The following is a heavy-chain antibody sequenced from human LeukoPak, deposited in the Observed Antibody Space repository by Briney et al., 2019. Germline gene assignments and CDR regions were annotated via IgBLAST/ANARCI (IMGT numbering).Heavy chain of an antibody. V-gene: IGHV1-2*02. CDR2: INPNRGGT. CDR3: AGDYYGSGSHYYDSIRWFDS. J-gene: IGHJ5*01. D-gene: IGHD3-10*01. Sequence: ASVKVSCKASGYTFTGYYMHWVRQAPGQGLEWMGWINPNRGGTNYAQKFQGRVTMTRDTSISTAYMELSRLRSDDTAVYYCAGDYYGSGSHYYDSIRWFDSWGQGTLVTVSS. CDR1: GYTFTGYY.